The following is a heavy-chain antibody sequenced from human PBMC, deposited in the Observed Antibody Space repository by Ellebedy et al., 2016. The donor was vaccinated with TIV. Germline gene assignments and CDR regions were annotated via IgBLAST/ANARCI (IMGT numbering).Heavy chain of an antibody. V-gene: IGHV4-59*01. J-gene: IGHJ5*02. D-gene: IGHD6-13*01. CDR2: ISYSGVT. CDR3: AKLGNPAQAAAATGS. Sequence: SETLSLTXTVSGGSLSGFHWSWIRQTPGKGLEWIGYISYSGVTSYNPSLKSRVIISVGTSKNQFSLNLSSVTAADTAVYYCAKLGNPAQAAAATGSWGQGTLVTVSS. CDR1: GGSLSGFH.